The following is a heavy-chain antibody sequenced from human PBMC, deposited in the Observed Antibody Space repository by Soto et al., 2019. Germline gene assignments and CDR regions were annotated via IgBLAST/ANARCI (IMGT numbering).Heavy chain of an antibody. CDR3: ARDGGYPGYSSSWYVSAFGWFDP. D-gene: IGHD6-13*01. CDR1: GFTFSDYY. V-gene: IGHV3-11*01. J-gene: IGHJ5*02. Sequence: GGSLRLSCAASGFTFSDYYMSWIRQAPGKGLEWVSYISSSGSTIYYADSVKGRFTISRDNAKNSLYLQMNSLRAEDTAVYYCARDGGYPGYSSSWYVSAFGWFDPWGQGTLVTVSS. CDR2: ISSSGSTI.